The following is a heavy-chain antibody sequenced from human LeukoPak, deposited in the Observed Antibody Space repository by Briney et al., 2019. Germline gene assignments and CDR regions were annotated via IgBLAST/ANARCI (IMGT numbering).Heavy chain of an antibody. D-gene: IGHD2-8*02. V-gene: IGHV4-31*03. J-gene: IGHJ5*02. CDR2: IYYSGST. Sequence: PSETLSLTCTVSGGSISSGGYYWSWIRQHPGNGLEWIGYIYYSGSTYYNPSLKSRVTISVDASKNQFSLKLSSVTAADTAVYYCARLHSGGKGAYNWFDPWGQGTLVTVSS. CDR1: GGSISSGGYY. CDR3: ARLHSGGKGAYNWFDP.